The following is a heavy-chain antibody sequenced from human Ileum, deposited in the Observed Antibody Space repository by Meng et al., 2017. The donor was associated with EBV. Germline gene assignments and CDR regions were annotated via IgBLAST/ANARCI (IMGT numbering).Heavy chain of an antibody. CDR3: ARESYSDSSGYYSLDY. Sequence: VQLQGSGPGLVTPSGTLSLTCSVSGDSGGGSDWWSWVRQPPGKGLEWIGEVYHDGATNYHPSLKSRVTISLDKSKNQFSLKLSSVTAADTAVYYCARESYSDSSGYYSLDYWGQGSLVTVSS. J-gene: IGHJ4*02. CDR1: GDSGGGSDW. V-gene: IGHV4-4*02. CDR2: VYHDGAT. D-gene: IGHD3-22*01.